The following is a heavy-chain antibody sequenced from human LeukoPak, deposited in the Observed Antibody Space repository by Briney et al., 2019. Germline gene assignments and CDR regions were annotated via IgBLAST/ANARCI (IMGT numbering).Heavy chain of an antibody. CDR3: AKAIGTAMVTGGYYFDY. J-gene: IGHJ4*02. CDR1: GFTFDDYG. V-gene: IGHV3-30*18. CDR2: ISYDGSNK. D-gene: IGHD5-18*01. Sequence: PGGALRLSCAASGFTFDDYGMSWVRQAPGKGLEWVAVISYDGSNKYYADSVKGLFTISRDNSKNTLYLQMNSLRAEDTAVYYCAKAIGTAMVTGGYYFDYWGQGTLVTVSS.